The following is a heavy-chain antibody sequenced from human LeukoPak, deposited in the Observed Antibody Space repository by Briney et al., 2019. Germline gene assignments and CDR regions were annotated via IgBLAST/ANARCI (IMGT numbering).Heavy chain of an antibody. CDR3: AIVGVAGGSVYFDY. V-gene: IGHV4-31*03. D-gene: IGHD3-3*01. J-gene: IGHJ4*02. Sequence: SETLSLTCTVSGGSISSGGYYWSWIRQHPGKGLEWIGYIYYSGSTYYNPSLKSRVTISVDTSKNQFSLKLSSVTAADTAVYYCAIVGVAGGSVYFDYWGQGTPVTVSS. CDR1: GGSISSGGYY. CDR2: IYYSGST.